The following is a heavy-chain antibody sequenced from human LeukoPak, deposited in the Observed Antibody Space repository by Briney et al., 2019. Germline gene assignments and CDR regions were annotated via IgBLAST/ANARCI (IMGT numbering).Heavy chain of an antibody. CDR3: ARVLSSGWGVHDY. CDR1: GGTFSSYA. CDR2: IIPIFGTA. Sequence: ASVKVSCKASGGTFSSYAISWVRQAPGQGLEWMGGIIPIFGTANYAQKFQGRVTITADESTSTAYMELSSLRSEDTAVYYCARVLSSGWGVHDYWGQGTLVTVSS. D-gene: IGHD6-19*01. J-gene: IGHJ4*02. V-gene: IGHV1-69*13.